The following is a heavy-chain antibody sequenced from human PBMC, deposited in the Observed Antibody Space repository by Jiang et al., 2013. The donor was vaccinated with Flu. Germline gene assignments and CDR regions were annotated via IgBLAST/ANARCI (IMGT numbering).Heavy chain of an antibody. J-gene: IGHJ4*02. CDR2: IYSGGTT. CDR3: ARDGAAAAGTVYYFDY. Sequence: QLVESGGGLIQPGGSLRLSCAASGFTVSSNYMSWVRQAPGKGLEWVSIIYSGGTTYYADSVKGRFTISRDYSKNTLYLQMNSLRAEDTAVYYCARDGAAAAGTVYYFDYWGQGTLVTVSS. D-gene: IGHD6-13*01. CDR1: GFTVSSNY. V-gene: IGHV3-53*01.